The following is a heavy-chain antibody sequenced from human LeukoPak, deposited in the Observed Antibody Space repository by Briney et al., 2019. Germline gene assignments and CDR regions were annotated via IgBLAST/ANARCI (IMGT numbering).Heavy chain of an antibody. CDR1: GYTFTSYD. V-gene: IGHV1-8*03. CDR3: ARGHLTSMVRGVIIPPYYYYMDV. CDR2: MNPNSGNT. Sequence: ASVKVSCKASGYTFTSYDINWVRQATGQGLEWMGWMNPNSGNTGYAQKFQGRVTITRNTSISTAYMELSSLRSGDTAVYYCARGHLTSMVRGVIIPPYYYYMDVWGKGTTVTVSS. D-gene: IGHD3-10*01. J-gene: IGHJ6*03.